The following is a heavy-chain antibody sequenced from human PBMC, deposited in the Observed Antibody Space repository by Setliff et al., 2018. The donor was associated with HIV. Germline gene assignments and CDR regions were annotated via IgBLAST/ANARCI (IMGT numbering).Heavy chain of an antibody. V-gene: IGHV3-7*01. J-gene: IGHJ2*01. D-gene: IGHD4-17*01. CDR2: IKQDGSEK. CDR3: ARDPYPYFDYGDWYFDL. CDR1: GFTFSTYW. Sequence: LSCAASGFTFSTYWMSWVRQAPGKGLEWVANIKQDGSEKFYVDSVKGRFTISRDNAKNSLYLQVNSLRAEDTAVYYCARDPYPYFDYGDWYFDLWGRGTLVTVS.